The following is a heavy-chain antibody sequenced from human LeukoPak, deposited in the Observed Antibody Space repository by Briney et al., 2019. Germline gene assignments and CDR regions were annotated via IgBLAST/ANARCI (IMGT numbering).Heavy chain of an antibody. CDR1: GDSISSSSSY. V-gene: IGHV4-39*01. Sequence: SETLSLTCTVSGDSISSSSSYWGWIRQPPGEGLEWIGSIYYSGSTYYNPSLKSRVTISVDTSKNQFSLKLSSVTAADTAVYYCARHGDYYYYYYMDVWGKGTTVTISS. CDR3: ARHGDYYYYYYMDV. CDR2: IYYSGST. J-gene: IGHJ6*03.